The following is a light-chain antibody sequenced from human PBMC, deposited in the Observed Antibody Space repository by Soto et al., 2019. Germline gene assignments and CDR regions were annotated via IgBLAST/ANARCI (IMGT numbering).Light chain of an antibody. Sequence: QSVLTQPPSVSGAPGQRVTISCTGSSSNIVAGYDVHWYQQLPGTAPKLIIYGTTNRPSGVPDRFSGSKSGTSASLAITGLQAEDEADYYCQSYDGTLSGSYVFGIGTKVTVL. V-gene: IGLV1-40*01. CDR3: QSYDGTLSGSYV. J-gene: IGLJ1*01. CDR1: SSNIVAGYD. CDR2: GTT.